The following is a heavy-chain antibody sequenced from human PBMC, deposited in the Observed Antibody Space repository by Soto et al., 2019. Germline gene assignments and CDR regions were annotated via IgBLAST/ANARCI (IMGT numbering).Heavy chain of an antibody. CDR3: ARLAGSGRPIYYDYGMDV. CDR1: GFTVSSNY. CDR2: IYSGGST. D-gene: IGHD3-10*01. Sequence: GGSLRLSCAASGFTVSSNYISWVRQAPGKGLEWVSVIYSGGSTYYADSVKGRFTISRDNSKNTLYLQMNSLRAEETAVYYCARLAGSGRPIYYDYGMDVWGQGTTVTVSS. J-gene: IGHJ6*02. V-gene: IGHV3-66*04.